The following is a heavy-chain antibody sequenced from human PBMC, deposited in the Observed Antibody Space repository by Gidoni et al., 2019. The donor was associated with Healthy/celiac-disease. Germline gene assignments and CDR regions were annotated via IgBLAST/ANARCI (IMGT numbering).Heavy chain of an antibody. V-gene: IGHV4-39*01. D-gene: IGHD3-9*01. Sequence: QLQLQESGPGLVKPSETLSLTCTVSGGSISSSRSYWGWIRQPPGKGLEWIGSIYYSGSTYYNPSLKSRVTISVDTSKNQFSLKLSSVTAADTAVYYCARQGAYYDILTGYSLFYFDYWGQGTLVTVSS. CDR3: ARQGAYYDILTGYSLFYFDY. J-gene: IGHJ4*02. CDR2: IYYSGST. CDR1: GGSISSSRSY.